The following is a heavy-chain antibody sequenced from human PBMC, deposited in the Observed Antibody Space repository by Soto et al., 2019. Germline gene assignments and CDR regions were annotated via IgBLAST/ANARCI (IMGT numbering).Heavy chain of an antibody. V-gene: IGHV3-23*01. CDR2: VTGGGHTT. Sequence: GGSLRLSCAASGFTFSRYAMSWVRQAPGKGLEWVSTVTGGGHTTYNADSVNGRFTISRDNSKNTLYLQMNNLRAEDTAIYYCASSSGDLDVYGMDICGPGTTVTSP. CDR3: ASSSGDLDVYGMDI. D-gene: IGHD3-10*01. CDR1: GFTFSRYA. J-gene: IGHJ6*02.